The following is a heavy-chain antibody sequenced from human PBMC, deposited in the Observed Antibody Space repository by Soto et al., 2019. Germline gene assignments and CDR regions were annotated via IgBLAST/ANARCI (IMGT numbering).Heavy chain of an antibody. D-gene: IGHD2-21*01. CDR1: GGPVNSGYYY. CDR3: ARGDFPQFLDV. Sequence: PSETLSLTCTVSGGPVNSGYYYWTWMRQSPGKGLEWVGYFHSSGNTNYNPSLKSRVSISVDTSKNQISLQLSSVTAADTGFYYCARGDFPQFLDVWGQGTTVTVSS. CDR2: FHSSGNT. J-gene: IGHJ6*02. V-gene: IGHV4-61*01.